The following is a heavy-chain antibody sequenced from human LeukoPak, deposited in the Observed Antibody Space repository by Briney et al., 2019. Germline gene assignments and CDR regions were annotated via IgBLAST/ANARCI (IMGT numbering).Heavy chain of an antibody. J-gene: IGHJ6*02. D-gene: IGHD4-11*01. CDR3: EREGLTTMPHSYSGLAV. Sequence: SQTLSLTCAISGDSVSSNSAAWNWIRQSPSRGLEWLGRTYYKSKWYNDYAVSVKGRITFNPDTSKNQFSLQLNSVTPEDTAVYSCEREGLTTMPHSYSGLAVWGQGPTVTVS. CDR1: GDSVSSNSAA. V-gene: IGHV6-1*01. CDR2: TYYKSKWYN.